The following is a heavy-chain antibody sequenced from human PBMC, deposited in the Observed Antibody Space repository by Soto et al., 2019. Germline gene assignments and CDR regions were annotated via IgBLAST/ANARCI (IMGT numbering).Heavy chain of an antibody. CDR2: INPSGGST. CDR1: GYTFTSYY. V-gene: IGHV1-46*01. D-gene: IGHD3-22*01. J-gene: IGHJ5*02. CDR3: ARDAGLIVVVTNKGRNNWFDP. Sequence: QVQLVQSGAEVKKPGASVKVSCKASGYTFTSYYMHWVRQAPGQGLEWMGIINPSGGSTSYAQKFQGRVTMTRDTSTSTVYMELSSLRSEDTAVYYCARDAGLIVVVTNKGRNNWFDPWGQGTLVTVSS.